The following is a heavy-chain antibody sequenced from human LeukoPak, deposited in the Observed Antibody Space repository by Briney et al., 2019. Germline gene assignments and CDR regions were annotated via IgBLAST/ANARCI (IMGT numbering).Heavy chain of an antibody. V-gene: IGHV3-21*01. CDR3: ARQLRSQQDAFDI. J-gene: IGHJ3*02. CDR1: GFTFSSYS. Sequence: PGGSLRLSCAASGFTFSSYSMSWVRQAPGKGLEWVSSISSSSSSYIYYADSVKGRFTISRDNAKNSLYLQMNSLRAEDTAVYYCARQLRSQQDAFDIWGQGTMVTVSS. D-gene: IGHD3-10*01. CDR2: ISSSSSSYI.